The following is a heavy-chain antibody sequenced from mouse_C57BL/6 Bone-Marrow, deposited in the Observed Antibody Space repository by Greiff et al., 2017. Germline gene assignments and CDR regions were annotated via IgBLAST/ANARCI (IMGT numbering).Heavy chain of an antibody. D-gene: IGHD2-2*01. V-gene: IGHV1-82*01. Sequence: VQLQQPGPELVKPGASVKISCKASGYAFSSSWMNWVKQRPGKGLEWIGRIYPGDGDTNHNEKFKGKATLTADKSSSTAYMQLSSLTSADSAVCVWAYGYAYWGQGTTLTVSA. CDR1: GYAFSSSW. CDR2: IYPGDGDT. CDR3: AYGYAY. J-gene: IGHJ2*01.